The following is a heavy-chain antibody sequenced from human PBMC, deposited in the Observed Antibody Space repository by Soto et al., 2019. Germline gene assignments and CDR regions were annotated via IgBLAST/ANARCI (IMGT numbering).Heavy chain of an antibody. J-gene: IGHJ6*02. V-gene: IGHV1-69*12. D-gene: IGHD2-15*01. CDR2: IITIFRTA. Sequence: QVQLVQSGAEVKKPGSSVKVSCKASGGTFSSYAISWVRQPPGQGLEWMGGIITIFRTADNAQKFQGRVTITADESTSTAYMELSSLRSEDTAVYYCASVETQRYYYGMDVWGQGTTVTVSS. CDR1: GGTFSSYA. CDR3: ASVETQRYYYGMDV.